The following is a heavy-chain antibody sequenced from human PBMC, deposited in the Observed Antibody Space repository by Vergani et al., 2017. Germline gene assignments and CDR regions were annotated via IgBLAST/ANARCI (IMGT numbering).Heavy chain of an antibody. CDR2: IYSGGST. CDR1: GFTVSSNY. Sequence: EVQLVESGGGLIQPGGSLRLSCAASGFTVSSNYMSWVRQAPGQGLEWVSVIYSGGSTYYAASVEGRFTISRDNSKNTPYLQMNRLRAEDTAGYYCAREIGFQHWGQGTLVTVSS. V-gene: IGHV3-53*01. J-gene: IGHJ1*01. CDR3: AREIGFQH.